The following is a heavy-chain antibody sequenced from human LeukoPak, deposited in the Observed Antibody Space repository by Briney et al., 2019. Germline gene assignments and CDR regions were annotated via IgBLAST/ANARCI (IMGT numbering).Heavy chain of an antibody. CDR3: ARAVLSDDYYYMDV. CDR1: RFTFSSYS. CDR2: ISSSSSYI. D-gene: IGHD1-26*01. V-gene: IGHV3-21*01. Sequence: GGSLRLSCAASRFTFSSYSMNWVRQAPGKGLEWVSSISSSSSYIYYADSVKGRFTISRDNAKNSLYLQMNSLRAEDTAVYYCARAVLSDDYYYMDVWGKGTTVTVSS. J-gene: IGHJ6*03.